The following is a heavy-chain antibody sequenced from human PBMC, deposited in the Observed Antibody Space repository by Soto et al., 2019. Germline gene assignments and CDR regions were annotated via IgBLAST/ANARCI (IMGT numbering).Heavy chain of an antibody. CDR3: AKYLGQFVRNVDY. CDR1: GFSFSTYA. V-gene: IGHV3-23*01. Sequence: PGGSLRLSCAASGFSFSTYAMSWVRQAPGKGLEWVSSISGSGAGTYFADSVKGRFAISRDNSKNTLYLQMNSLRAEDTAVYYCAKYLGQFVRNVDYWGQGTLVTVSS. J-gene: IGHJ4*02. CDR2: ISGSGAGT. D-gene: IGHD3-10*01.